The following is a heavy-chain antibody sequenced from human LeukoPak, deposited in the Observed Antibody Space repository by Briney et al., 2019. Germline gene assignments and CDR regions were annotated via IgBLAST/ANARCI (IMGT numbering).Heavy chain of an antibody. CDR1: GFTFSASD. CDR2: ISSSSSYI. D-gene: IGHD3-22*01. J-gene: IGHJ4*02. Sequence: GGSLRLSCAASGFTFSASDMNWVRQTPGKGLEWVSSISSSSSYIYYADSVKGRFTISRDNAKNSLYLQMNSLRAEDTAVYYCARDESSGYYNFDYWGQGTLVTVSS. CDR3: ARDESSGYYNFDY. V-gene: IGHV3-21*01.